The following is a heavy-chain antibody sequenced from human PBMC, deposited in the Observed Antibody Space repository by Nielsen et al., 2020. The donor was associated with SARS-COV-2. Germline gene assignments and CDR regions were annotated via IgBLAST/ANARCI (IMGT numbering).Heavy chain of an antibody. D-gene: IGHD3-22*01. CDR3: ARIPMIVPGGRPNWFDP. V-gene: IGHV5-51*01. CDR1: GYSFTSYW. CDR2: IYPGDSDT. Sequence: GESLKISCKGSGYSFTSYWIGWVRQMPGKGLEWMGIIYPGDSDTRYSPSFQGQVTISADKSISTAYLQWSSLKASDTAMYYCARIPMIVPGGRPNWFDPWGQGTLVTVSS. J-gene: IGHJ5*02.